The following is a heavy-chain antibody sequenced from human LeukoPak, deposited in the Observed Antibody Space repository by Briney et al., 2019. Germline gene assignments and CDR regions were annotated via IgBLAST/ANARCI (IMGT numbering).Heavy chain of an antibody. D-gene: IGHD4-23*01. CDR1: GYTFTSAG. CDR3: ARDAPRWRNAFDF. CDR2: VSAYNGNT. Sequence: ASVKVSCKASGYTFTSAGICWVRQAPGQGLEWLGWVSAYNGNTNYAQKFRGRVTMTRDTSTNTAYMELRSLRSDDTAVYFCARDAPRWRNAFDFWGQGTMVTVSS. J-gene: IGHJ3*01. V-gene: IGHV1-18*01.